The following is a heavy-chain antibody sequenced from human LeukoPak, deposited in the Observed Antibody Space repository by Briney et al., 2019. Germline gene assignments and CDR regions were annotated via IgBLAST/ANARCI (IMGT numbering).Heavy chain of an antibody. J-gene: IGHJ4*02. CDR1: GYTFTGYY. Sequence: ASVKVSCKASGYTFTGYYMHWVRQAPGQGLEWMGWINPNSGGTNYAQKFHGRVTMTRDTSISTAYMELSRLRSDDTAVYYCARSQWLVGREHFDYWGQGTLVTVSS. CDR3: ARSQWLVGREHFDY. V-gene: IGHV1-2*02. CDR2: INPNSGGT. D-gene: IGHD6-19*01.